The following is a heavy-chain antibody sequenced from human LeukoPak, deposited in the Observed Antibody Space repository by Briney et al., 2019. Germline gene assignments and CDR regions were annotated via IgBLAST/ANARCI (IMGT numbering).Heavy chain of an antibody. V-gene: IGHV1-69*13. D-gene: IGHD5-12*01. CDR2: IIPIFGTA. J-gene: IGHJ6*03. CDR3: ARGGDVDIVATIHTYYYYMDV. CDR1: GYTFSSYG. Sequence: GASVKVSCKASGYTFSSYGISWVRQAPGQGLEWMGGIIPIFGTANYAQKFQGRVTITADESTSTAYMELSSLRSEDTAVYYCARGGDVDIVATIHTYYYYMDVWGKGTTVTVSS.